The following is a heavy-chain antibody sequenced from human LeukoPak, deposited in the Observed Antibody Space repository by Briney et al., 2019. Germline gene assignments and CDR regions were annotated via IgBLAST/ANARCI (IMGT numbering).Heavy chain of an antibody. J-gene: IGHJ4*02. CDR2: INHSGST. D-gene: IGHD2-15*01. Sequence: PSETLSLTCIVSGGPISSYYWSWIRQPPGKGLEWIGEINHSGSTNYNPSLRSRVTISVDTSKNQFSLKLSSVTAADTAVYYCARGLNKYCSGGSCYSGSWGQGTLVTVSS. CDR1: GGPISSYY. CDR3: ARGLNKYCSGGSCYSGS. V-gene: IGHV4-34*01.